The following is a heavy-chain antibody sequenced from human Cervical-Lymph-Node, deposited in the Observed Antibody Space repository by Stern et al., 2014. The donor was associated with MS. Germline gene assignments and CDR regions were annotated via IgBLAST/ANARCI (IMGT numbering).Heavy chain of an antibody. CDR3: AREGEYCSGSRCYPFLDY. V-gene: IGHV4-59*01. CDR2: IYQTGSF. J-gene: IGHJ4*02. Sequence: QVQLQESGPGLVKPSETLSLTCTVSGGSLRSYYWNWIRQAPGKGLEWLGFIYQTGSFNYTPSLSSRVAMSVDTSKNQFSLTVSSVTAADTAVYYCAREGEYCSGSRCYPFLDYWGQGTLVTVSS. CDR1: GGSLRSYY. D-gene: IGHD2-15*01.